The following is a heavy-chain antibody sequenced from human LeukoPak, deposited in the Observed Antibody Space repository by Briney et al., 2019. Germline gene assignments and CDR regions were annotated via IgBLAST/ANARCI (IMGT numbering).Heavy chain of an antibody. D-gene: IGHD6-19*01. CDR2: INHSGST. J-gene: IGHJ4*02. V-gene: IGHV4-34*01. CDR3: ARRLTY. Sequence: PSETLSLTCAVYGGSFSGYYWSWIRQPPGKGLEWIGEINHSGSTNYNPSLKSRVTISVDASKNQFSLKLTSVTAADTAVYYCARRLTYWGQGTLVTVSP. CDR1: GGSFSGYY.